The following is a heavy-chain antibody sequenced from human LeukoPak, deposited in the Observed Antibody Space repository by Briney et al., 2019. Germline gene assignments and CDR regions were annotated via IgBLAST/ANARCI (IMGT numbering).Heavy chain of an antibody. D-gene: IGHD3-3*01. CDR1: GFTFSSYS. V-gene: IGHV3-21*01. CDR3: ARAYYDFWSGGYYYYYMDV. CDR2: ISSSSSSYI. Sequence: SGGSLRLSCAASGFTFSSYSMNWVRQAPGKGLEWVSSISSSSSSYIYYADSVKGRFTISRDNAKNSLYLQMNSLRAEDTAVYYCARAYYDFWSGGYYYYYMDVWGKGTTVTVSS. J-gene: IGHJ6*03.